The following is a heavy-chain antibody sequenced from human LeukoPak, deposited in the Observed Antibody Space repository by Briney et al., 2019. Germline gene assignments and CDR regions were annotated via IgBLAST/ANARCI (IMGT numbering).Heavy chain of an antibody. CDR3: ARGGPGRRELLEVPFDY. V-gene: IGHV3-30*01. Sequence: PGRSLRLSCAASGFTFSSYAMHWVRQAPGKGLEWVAVISYDGSNKYYADSVKGRFTISRDNSKNTLYLQMNSLRAEDTAVYYCARGGPGRRELLEVPFDYWGQGTLVTVSS. CDR1: GFTFSSYA. J-gene: IGHJ4*02. D-gene: IGHD1-26*01. CDR2: ISYDGSNK.